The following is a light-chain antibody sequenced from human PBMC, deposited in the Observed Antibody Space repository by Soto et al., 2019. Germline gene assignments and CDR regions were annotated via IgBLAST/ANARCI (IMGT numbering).Light chain of an antibody. J-gene: IGLJ2*01. CDR2: DVT. Sequence: QSALTQPASVSGSPGQSITISCTGSSSDIGGYNYVSWYQQHPGKAPKLLIYDVTYRPSGISDRFSGSKSGNTASLTISGLQPDDEADYYCGSYGASSTLFGGGTKLTVL. CDR1: SSDIGGYNY. V-gene: IGLV2-14*03. CDR3: GSYGASSTL.